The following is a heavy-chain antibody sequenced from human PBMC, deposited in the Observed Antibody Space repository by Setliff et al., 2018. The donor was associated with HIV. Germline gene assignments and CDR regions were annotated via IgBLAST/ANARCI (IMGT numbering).Heavy chain of an antibody. CDR3: ARGFDYAQRPPLYYFDY. D-gene: IGHD2-2*01. V-gene: IGHV4-31*03. Sequence: PSETLSLTCTVTGGSISSGGFYWTWIRQHPGKGLEWIGYIYNTGSTYHSPSLRSRVTISLDTSKNQFSLKLSSVTAADTAVYYCARGFDYAQRPPLYYFDYWGQGTLVTVSS. CDR2: IYNTGST. J-gene: IGHJ4*02. CDR1: GGSISSGGFY.